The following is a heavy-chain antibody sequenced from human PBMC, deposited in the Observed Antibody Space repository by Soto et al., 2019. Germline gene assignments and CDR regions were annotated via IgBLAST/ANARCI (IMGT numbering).Heavy chain of an antibody. J-gene: IGHJ4*02. Sequence: PGGSLRLSCTVSQLTFSSSWMSWVRQTPGKGLEWVANINQDGSSTYYADSVKGRFTISRDNSKNTLYLQMNNLRAEDTAVYYCAKDFTPDGYWDFDYWGQGTLVTVSS. CDR1: QLTFSSSW. V-gene: IGHV3-7*03. CDR2: INQDGSST. D-gene: IGHD4-17*01. CDR3: AKDFTPDGYWDFDY.